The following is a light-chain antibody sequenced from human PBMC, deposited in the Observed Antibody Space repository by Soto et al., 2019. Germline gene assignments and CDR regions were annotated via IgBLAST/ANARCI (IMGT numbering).Light chain of an antibody. CDR1: DNDVGRYDY. V-gene: IGLV2-8*01. CDR3: SSYVGGNRVA. J-gene: IGLJ2*01. Sequence: QSALTQPPSASGSPGKSVTISCSGTDNDVGRYDYVSWYQQHPGKAPKLIIYEVTKRPSGVPDRFSASKSGNTASLTVSGLQSEDEADYYCSSYVGGNRVAFGGGTKLTVL. CDR2: EVT.